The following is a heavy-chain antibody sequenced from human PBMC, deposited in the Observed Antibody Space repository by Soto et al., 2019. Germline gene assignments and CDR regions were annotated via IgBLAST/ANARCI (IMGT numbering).Heavy chain of an antibody. CDR1: GGSISSGGYY. V-gene: IGHV4-31*03. D-gene: IGHD3-10*01. CDR2: IYYSGST. CDR3: ARGVYYGSGRRDWYFDL. Sequence: QVQLQESGPGLVKPSQTLSLTCTVSGGSISSGGYYWSWIRQHPGKGLEWIGYIYYSGSTYYNPSLKGRVTISVDTSKNQFSLKLSSVTAADTAVYYCARGVYYGSGRRDWYFDLWGRGTLVTVSS. J-gene: IGHJ2*01.